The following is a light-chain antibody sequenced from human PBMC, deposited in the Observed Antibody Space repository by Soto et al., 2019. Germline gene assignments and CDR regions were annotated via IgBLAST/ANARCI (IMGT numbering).Light chain of an antibody. J-gene: IGKJ1*01. V-gene: IGKV1-39*01. CDR1: RSISTH. Sequence: DIQMTPSPSSLSASVRDRLTISCRASRSISTHLNWYQHKAGSAPKLLIHDASNLQGGVPSRFSGSGSGTDFTLTISSLQPEDFATYYCQQSFGTPWTFGQGTKVDIK. CDR3: QQSFGTPWT. CDR2: DAS.